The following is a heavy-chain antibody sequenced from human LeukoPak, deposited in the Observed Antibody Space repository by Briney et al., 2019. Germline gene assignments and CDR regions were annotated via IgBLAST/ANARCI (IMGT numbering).Heavy chain of an antibody. CDR2: IYHSGST. CDR1: GGSISSGGYY. CDR3: AREYSSSSRFDL. Sequence: SETLSLTCTVSGGSISSGGYYWSWIRQPPGQGLEWIGYIYHSGSTYYNPSLKSRVTISVDRSKNQFSLKLSSVTAADTAVYYCAREYSSSSRFDLWGQGTLVTVSS. J-gene: IGHJ5*02. D-gene: IGHD6-6*01. V-gene: IGHV4-30-2*01.